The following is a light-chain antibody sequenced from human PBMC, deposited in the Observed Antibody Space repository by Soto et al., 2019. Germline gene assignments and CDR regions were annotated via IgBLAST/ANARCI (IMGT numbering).Light chain of an antibody. CDR1: QSVATN. J-gene: IGKJ1*01. CDR2: GAY. CDR3: QQYNNWPQT. Sequence: EAVLTQSPATLSVSPGERATLSCRASQSVATNLAWYQQRPGQAPRLLIYGAYKRPIGLPARFSGSGSGTEFTLTITSLQSEDFAVYYCQQYNNWPQTFGQGTKV. V-gene: IGKV3-15*01.